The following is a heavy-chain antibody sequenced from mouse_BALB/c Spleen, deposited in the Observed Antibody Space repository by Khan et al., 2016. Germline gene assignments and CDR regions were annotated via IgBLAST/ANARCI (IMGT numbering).Heavy chain of an antibody. CDR2: ISYSGST. J-gene: IGHJ2*01. CDR3: ARMVAAYYFKY. D-gene: IGHD1-1*02. CDR1: GDSITSGY. V-gene: IGHV3-8*02. Sequence: EVKLLESGPSLVKPSQTLSLTCSVSGDSITSGYWNWIRKFPGNKLEYMGYISYSGSTYYNPSLKSRISITRDTSKNQYYLQLNSVTTEDTATYXCARMVAAYYFKYWGQSTTLTSSS.